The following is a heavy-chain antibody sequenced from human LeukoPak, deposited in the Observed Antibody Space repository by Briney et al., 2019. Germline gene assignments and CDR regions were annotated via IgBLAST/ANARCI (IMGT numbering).Heavy chain of an antibody. V-gene: IGHV4-34*01. CDR1: GGPFSGYF. CDR3: ARRYYYNLGSFPFDF. D-gene: IGHD3-10*01. J-gene: IGHJ4*02. CDR2: IHNSGTT. Sequence: SETLSLTCAVSGGPFSGYFWSWIRQSSGKGLEWIGEIHNSGTTNYNPSLNSRVTISEGTSKNQFYLNLSSVTAADTAVYYCARRYYYNLGSFPFDFWGQGTLVTVSS.